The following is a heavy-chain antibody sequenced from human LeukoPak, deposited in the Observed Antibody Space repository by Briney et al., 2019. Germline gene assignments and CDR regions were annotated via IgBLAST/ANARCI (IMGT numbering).Heavy chain of an antibody. D-gene: IGHD6-13*01. Sequence: GGSLRLSCAASGFTFSGYWMSWVRQAPGKGLEWVANINQDGSEKYYVDSVKGRFTISRDNAKNSLFLQMGSLGVEDTAVYYCARESTAGYNSSWYGFRNWGQGTLVSVSS. CDR2: INQDGSEK. CDR1: GFTFSGYW. V-gene: IGHV3-7*01. J-gene: IGHJ1*01. CDR3: ARESTAGYNSSWYGFRN.